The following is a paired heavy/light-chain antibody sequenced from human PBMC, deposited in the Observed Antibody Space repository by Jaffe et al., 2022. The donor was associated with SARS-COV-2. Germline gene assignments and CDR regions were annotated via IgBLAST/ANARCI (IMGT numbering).Light chain of an antibody. CDR2: DNY. Sequence: QSVLTQPPSVSAAPGQKVTISCSGSTSITGNNYISWYQQLPGTAPKLLIYDNYNRPSGIPDRFSGSKSGTSATLGITGLQTGDEADYYCGTWDSSLSAVVFGGGTKLTVL. CDR3: GTWDSSLSAVV. V-gene: IGLV1-51*01. CDR1: TSITGNNY. J-gene: IGLJ2*01.
Heavy chain of an antibody. Sequence: QVQLVESGGGLVKPGGSLRVSCAVSGFTFSDYYMSWVRQAPGKGLEWVSYISGGGGTIFYADSVKGRFTISRDNAKNSLYLQMNSLRAEDTAIYYCARVDTMSRGLLSYWGQGTLVTVSS. J-gene: IGHJ1*01. D-gene: IGHD3-10*01. CDR3: ARVDTMSRGLLSY. CDR2: ISGGGGTI. CDR1: GFTFSDYY. V-gene: IGHV3-11*01.